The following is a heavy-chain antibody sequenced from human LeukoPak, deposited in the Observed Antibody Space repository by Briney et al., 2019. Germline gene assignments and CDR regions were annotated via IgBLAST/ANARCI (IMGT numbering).Heavy chain of an antibody. V-gene: IGHV3-33*06. J-gene: IGHJ4*02. D-gene: IGHD6-19*01. CDR3: AKGLRSSGWYGTDY. CDR2: IWYDGSNK. CDR1: GFTFSSYG. Sequence: PGGSLRLSCAASGFTFSSYGMHWVRQAPGKGLEWVAVIWYDGSNKYYADSVKGRFTISRDNSKNTLYLQMNSLRAEDTAVYYCAKGLRSSGWYGTDYWGRGTLVTVSS.